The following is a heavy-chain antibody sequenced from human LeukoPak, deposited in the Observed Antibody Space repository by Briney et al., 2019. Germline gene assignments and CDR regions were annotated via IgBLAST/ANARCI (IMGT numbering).Heavy chain of an antibody. Sequence: ASVKVSCKVSGYTLTELSMHWVRQAPGKGLEWMGGFDPEDGETIYAQKFQGRVTMTEDTSTDTAYMELSSLRSEDTAVYYCATGANILTGYYFDYWGQGTLATVSS. CDR3: ATGANILTGYYFDY. J-gene: IGHJ4*02. V-gene: IGHV1-24*01. CDR2: FDPEDGET. D-gene: IGHD3-9*01. CDR1: GYTLTELS.